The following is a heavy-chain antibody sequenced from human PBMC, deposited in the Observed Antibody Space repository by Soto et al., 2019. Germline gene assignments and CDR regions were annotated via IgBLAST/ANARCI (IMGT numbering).Heavy chain of an antibody. CDR2: IKQDGSEK. D-gene: IGHD5-12*01. Sequence: EVQLVESGGGLVQPGGSLRLSCAASGFTFSSYWMSWVRQAPGKGLEWVANIKQDGSEKYYVDSVKGRFTISRDNAKNSLYLQMNSLRAEDTAVYYCAKEMATIWLDYWGQGTLVTVSS. CDR3: AKEMATIWLDY. V-gene: IGHV3-7*03. J-gene: IGHJ4*02. CDR1: GFTFSSYW.